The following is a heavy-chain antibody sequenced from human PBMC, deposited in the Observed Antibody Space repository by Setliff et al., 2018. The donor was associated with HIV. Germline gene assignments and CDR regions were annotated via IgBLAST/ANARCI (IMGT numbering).Heavy chain of an antibody. CDR2: IKQDGSEK. J-gene: IGHJ4*02. Sequence: PGGSLRLSCAASGFTFTFSTYTMNWVRQAPGKGLEWMANIKQDGSEKYYVDSVKGRFTISRDNAKNSLYLQMNSLRAEDTAAYYCARDPGSSSFDYWGQGTPVTVSS. CDR3: ARDPGSSSFDY. V-gene: IGHV3-7*03. CDR1: GFTFTFSTYT. D-gene: IGHD6-19*01.